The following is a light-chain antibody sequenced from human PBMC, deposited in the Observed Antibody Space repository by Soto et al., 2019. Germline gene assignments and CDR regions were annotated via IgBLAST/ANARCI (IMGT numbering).Light chain of an antibody. CDR1: ENVGNW. V-gene: IGKV1D-12*01. CDR3: QQANSFPLS. CDR2: AAS. Sequence: DIQMTQSPSSLSASVGDRITITCRASENVGNWVAWCQQKPGKAPKVLIYAASTLPRGVPSRFSGSRSGTVFSLTVSSLQPEDFATYYCQQANSFPLSFGGGTKVEIK. J-gene: IGKJ4*01.